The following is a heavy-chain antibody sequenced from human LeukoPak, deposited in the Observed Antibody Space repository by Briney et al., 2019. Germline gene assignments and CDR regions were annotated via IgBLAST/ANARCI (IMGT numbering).Heavy chain of an antibody. CDR1: GGSFSGYY. D-gene: IGHD2-15*01. J-gene: IGHJ5*02. CDR2: INHSGST. V-gene: IGHV4-34*01. CDR3: ASTGSGPAWFDP. Sequence: KPSETLSLTCAVYGGSFSGYYWSWIRQPPGKGLEWIGEINHSGSTNYNPSLKSRVTISVDTSKNQFSLKLSSVTAADTAVYYCASTGSGPAWFDPWGQGTLVTVSS.